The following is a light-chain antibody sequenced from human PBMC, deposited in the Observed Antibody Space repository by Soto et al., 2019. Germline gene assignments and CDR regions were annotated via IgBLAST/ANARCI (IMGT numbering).Light chain of an antibody. J-gene: IGLJ1*01. Sequence: QSALTQPASVSGSPGQSITISCTGTSSDVGGYNYVSWYQQHPGKAPKLMIYDVSKRPSGVSNRFSGSKSGNTASLTISGLQAEDEADYYCSSYTSSSTLYVFGTGTKLTVL. V-gene: IGLV2-14*01. CDR1: SSDVGGYNY. CDR3: SSYTSSSTLYV. CDR2: DVS.